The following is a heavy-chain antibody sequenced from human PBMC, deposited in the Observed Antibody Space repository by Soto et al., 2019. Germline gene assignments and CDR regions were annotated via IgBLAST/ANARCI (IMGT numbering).Heavy chain of an antibody. D-gene: IGHD3-10*01. Sequence: HSWTLSLTCTDSDGSITSGGYYWIWIRQHPGKGLEWLGYIYGSGSTFYNPSLKSRITLSVDTSKSQFSLKLSSVTVADTAVYFCARKQAGYFYGIDYWGQGTLVTVSS. CDR3: ARKQAGYFYGIDY. CDR2: IYGSGST. J-gene: IGHJ4*02. V-gene: IGHV4-31*03. CDR1: DGSITSGGYY.